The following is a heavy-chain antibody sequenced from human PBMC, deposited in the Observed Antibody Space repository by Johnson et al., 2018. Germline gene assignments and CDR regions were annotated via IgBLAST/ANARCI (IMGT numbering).Heavy chain of an antibody. CDR1: GGTFSSYA. J-gene: IGHJ6*02. CDR2: IIPIFGTA. Sequence: QVQLVQSGAEVKKPGSSVKVSCKASGGTFSSYAISWVRQAPGQGLEWMGGIIPIFGTANYTQKFQGRVTITADATTSTDYMELSSLRSEETAGDYCARGFYYYYYGMDVWGQGTTVTVSS. V-gene: IGHV1-69*12. CDR3: ARGFYYYYYGMDV.